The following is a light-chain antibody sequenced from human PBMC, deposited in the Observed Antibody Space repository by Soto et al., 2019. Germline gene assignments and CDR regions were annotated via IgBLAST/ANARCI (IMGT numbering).Light chain of an antibody. J-gene: IGKJ1*01. CDR3: HQYDSSPRT. V-gene: IGKV3-20*01. CDR1: QSVSSSY. CDR2: GAS. Sequence: EIVLTQSPGTLSLSPGERATLSCRASQSVSSSYLAWYQQKPGQAPRLLINGASSRATGIPDRFSGSGSGTDFTLTISRLEPEDFAVYYCHQYDSSPRTFGQGTKVEIK.